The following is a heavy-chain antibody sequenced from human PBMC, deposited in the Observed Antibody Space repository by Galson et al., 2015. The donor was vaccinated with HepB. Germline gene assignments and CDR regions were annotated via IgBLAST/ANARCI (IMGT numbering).Heavy chain of an antibody. V-gene: IGHV1-46*01. J-gene: IGHJ5*02. D-gene: IGHD1-7*01. CDR2: INPNSGNT. Sequence: SVKVSCKASGYTFTNHYMHWVRQAPGQGLEWMGIINPNSGNTSYPQKFQGRVTMTRDTSTSTFHVELSSLRSEDTAVYYCARYTGTPSGNWLDPWGQGTLVTVSS. CDR3: ARYTGTPSGNWLDP. CDR1: GYTFTNHY.